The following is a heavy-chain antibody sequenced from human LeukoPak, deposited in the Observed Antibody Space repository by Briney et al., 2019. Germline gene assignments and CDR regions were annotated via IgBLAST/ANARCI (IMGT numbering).Heavy chain of an antibody. CDR2: IYAGGHVV. D-gene: IGHD2-21*02. Sequence: GGSLRLSCAASGFTFSNFAMAWVRQAPGRGLDWVSGIYAGGHVVTYPDSVKGRFTISRDNSKNTLYLQMNDLRVEDTAVYYCAKDLTSGDGRWEFHAGGQGTLVTVSS. J-gene: IGHJ4*02. CDR1: GFTFSNFA. CDR3: AKDLTSGDGRWEFHA. V-gene: IGHV3-23*03.